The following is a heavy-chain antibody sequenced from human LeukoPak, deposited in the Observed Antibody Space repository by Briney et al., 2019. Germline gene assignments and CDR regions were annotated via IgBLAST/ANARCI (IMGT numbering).Heavy chain of an antibody. Sequence: GGSLRLSCAASGFTFSSHAMSWVRQAPGKGLEWVSSISGSGGTTNYADSVRGRFTISRDNSKNTLYLQMSSLRAGDTAIYYCAKDYDSSGYYYIYFDYWGQGTLVTVSS. CDR3: AKDYDSSGYYYIYFDY. D-gene: IGHD3-22*01. CDR2: ISGSGGTT. V-gene: IGHV3-23*01. CDR1: GFTFSSHA. J-gene: IGHJ4*02.